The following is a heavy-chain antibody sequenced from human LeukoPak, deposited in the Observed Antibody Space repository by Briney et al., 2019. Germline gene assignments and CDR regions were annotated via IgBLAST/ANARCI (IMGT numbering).Heavy chain of an antibody. CDR1: GFTFSSYG. CDR2: ISYDGSNK. Sequence: GRSLRLSCAASGFTFSSYGMHWVRQAPGKGLEWVAVISYDGSNKYYADSVKGRFTISRDNSKNTLYLQMNSLRAEDTAVYYCAKDSYDSSGYYRIRYYYGMDVWGQGTTVTVSS. V-gene: IGHV3-30*18. J-gene: IGHJ6*02. D-gene: IGHD3-22*01. CDR3: AKDSYDSSGYYRIRYYYGMDV.